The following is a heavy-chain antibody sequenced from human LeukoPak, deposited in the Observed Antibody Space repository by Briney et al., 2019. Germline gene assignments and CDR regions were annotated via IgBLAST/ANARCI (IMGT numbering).Heavy chain of an antibody. D-gene: IGHD5-18*01. V-gene: IGHV4-38-2*02. J-gene: IGHJ4*02. CDR1: GYSISSGYY. CDR3: ARGRGYSYGQYYFDY. Sequence: KPSETLSLTCTVSGYSISSGYYWGWIRQPPGTGLEWIGSIYHSGSTYYNPSLKSRVTISVDTSKNQFSLKLSSVTAADTAVYYCARGRGYSYGQYYFDYWGQGTLVTVSS. CDR2: IYHSGST.